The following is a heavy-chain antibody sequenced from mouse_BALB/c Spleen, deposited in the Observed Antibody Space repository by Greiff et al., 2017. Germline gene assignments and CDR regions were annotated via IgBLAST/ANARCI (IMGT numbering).Heavy chain of an antibody. J-gene: IGHJ4*01. CDR2: ISTYYGDA. CDR3: ARSGYDGEGAIDY. Sequence: QVQLQQSGAELVRPGVSVKISCKGSGYTFTDYAMHWVKQSHAKSLEWIGVISTYYGDASYNQKFKGKATMTVDKSSSTAYMELARLTSEDSAIYYSARSGYDGEGAIDYWGQGTSVTVSS. V-gene: IGHV1S137*01. D-gene: IGHD2-14*01. CDR1: GYTFTDYA.